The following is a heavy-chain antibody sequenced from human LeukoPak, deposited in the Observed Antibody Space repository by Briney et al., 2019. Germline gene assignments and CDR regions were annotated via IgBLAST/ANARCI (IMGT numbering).Heavy chain of an antibody. Sequence: NPSQTLSLTCAVSGGSISSGGYSWSWIRQPPGKGLEWIGYIYHSGSTYYNPSLKSRVTISVDRSKNQFSLKLSFVTAADTAVYYCARDGGSSGAFDPWGQGTLVTVSS. CDR1: GGSISSGGYS. D-gene: IGHD6-6*01. CDR2: IYHSGST. J-gene: IGHJ5*02. V-gene: IGHV4-30-2*01. CDR3: ARDGGSSGAFDP.